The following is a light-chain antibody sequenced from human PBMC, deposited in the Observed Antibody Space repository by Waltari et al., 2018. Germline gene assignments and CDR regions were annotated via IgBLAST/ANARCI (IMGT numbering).Light chain of an antibody. CDR3: HQYNDWWT. J-gene: IGKJ1*01. Sequence: EIVMTQSPATLSVSPGERATLSCRASQSISSSLAWYQQKPGQAPSLLIYGASTRVPGIPARFSGSGSGTEFTLTISSLQSEDFAVYYCHQYNDWWTFGQGTKVEIK. CDR2: GAS. CDR1: QSISSS. V-gene: IGKV3-15*01.